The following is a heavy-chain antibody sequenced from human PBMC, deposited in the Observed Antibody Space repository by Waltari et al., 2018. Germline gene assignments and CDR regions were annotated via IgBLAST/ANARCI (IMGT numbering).Heavy chain of an antibody. V-gene: IGHV4-31*03. CDR3: ARGPLAARLSHFDY. Sequence: QVQLQESGPGLVKPSQTLSLPCTVSGGPISSGGYYWTWLRQHPGKGLEWIGYIYYSGSTYYNPSLKSRVTISVDTSKNQFSLKLSSVTAADTAVYYCARGPLAARLSHFDYWGQGTLVTVSS. CDR1: GGPISSGGYY. D-gene: IGHD2-15*01. CDR2: IYYSGST. J-gene: IGHJ4*02.